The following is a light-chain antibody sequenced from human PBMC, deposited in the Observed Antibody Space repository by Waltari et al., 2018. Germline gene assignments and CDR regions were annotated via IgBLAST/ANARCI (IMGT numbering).Light chain of an antibody. J-gene: IGLJ1*01. CDR3: SSYTTGSTHYV. CDR2: DVN. V-gene: IGLV2-14*03. CDR1: SSDIGAYNF. Sequence: QSALTQPASVSGSPGQSITISCTGTSSDIGAYNFVSWYQKHPGKAPKVMIYDVNNRPSGVSSRFSGSKSGNTASLTISGLQAEDEADYYCSSYTTGSTHYVFGSGTKVTVL.